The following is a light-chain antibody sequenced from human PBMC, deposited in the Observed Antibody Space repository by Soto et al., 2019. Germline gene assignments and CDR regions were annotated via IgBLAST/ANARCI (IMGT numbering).Light chain of an antibody. V-gene: IGKV3-20*01. Sequence: EIVLTQSPGTLSLSPGERATLSCRASQSVSSYYLAWYQQKPGQAPRLLIYAASSMATGIPDRFSGGGSGTDFTLTISRLEPEDFAVYYCQQCGSSPGTFGQGTKVEIK. CDR1: QSVSSYY. CDR3: QQCGSSPGT. J-gene: IGKJ1*01. CDR2: AAS.